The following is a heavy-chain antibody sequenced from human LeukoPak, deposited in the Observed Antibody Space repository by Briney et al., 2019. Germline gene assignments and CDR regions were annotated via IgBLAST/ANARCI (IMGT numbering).Heavy chain of an antibody. V-gene: IGHV4-38-2*02. Sequence: PSETLSLTCIVSGYSISSGYYWGWIRQPPGKGLEWIGRIYTSGSTNYNPSLKSRVTMSVDTSKNQFSLKLSSVTAADTAVYYCARAYCGGDCYRLRGGLYYFDYWGQGTLVTVSS. J-gene: IGHJ4*02. CDR2: IYTSGST. D-gene: IGHD2-21*01. CDR3: ARAYCGGDCYRLRGGLYYFDY. CDR1: GYSISSGYY.